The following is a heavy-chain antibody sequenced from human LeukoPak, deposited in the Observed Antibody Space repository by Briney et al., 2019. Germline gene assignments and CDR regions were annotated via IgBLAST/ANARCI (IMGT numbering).Heavy chain of an antibody. CDR1: GFTFNDYY. J-gene: IGHJ4*02. Sequence: PGGSLRLSCAASGFTFNDYYMSWIRQAPGKGLEWVSFISSSGSTIYYADSVKGRFTISRDNAKNSLYLQMNSLRADDTAVYYCARVKGVAVAATGFDSWGQGTLVTVSS. CDR3: ARVKGVAVAATGFDS. V-gene: IGHV3-11*04. CDR2: ISSSGSTI. D-gene: IGHD6-19*01.